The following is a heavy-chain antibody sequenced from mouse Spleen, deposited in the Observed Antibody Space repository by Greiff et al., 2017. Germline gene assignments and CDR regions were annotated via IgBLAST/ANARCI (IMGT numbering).Heavy chain of an antibody. J-gene: IGHJ1*03. CDR1: GYTFTSYW. Sequence: QVQLKQPGAELVRPGTSVKLSCKASGYTFTSYWMHWVKQRPGQGLEWIGVIDPSDSYTNYNQKFKGKATLTVDTSSSTAYMQLSSLTSEDSAVYYCARRRAYDGYPHGYFDVWGTGTTVTVSS. CDR2: IDPSDSYT. D-gene: IGHD2-3*01. V-gene: IGHV1-59*01. CDR3: ARRRAYDGYPHGYFDV.